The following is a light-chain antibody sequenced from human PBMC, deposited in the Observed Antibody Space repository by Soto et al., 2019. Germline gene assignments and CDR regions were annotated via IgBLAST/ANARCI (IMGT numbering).Light chain of an antibody. CDR3: QQYDSSSPT. CDR1: QNISVW. CDR2: DAS. Sequence: DIQMTQSPSTLSASVGDGVTITCRASQNISVWLAWYQQRPGKAPKFLMYDASSLETGVPSRFSGSGSVTEFTLTNRSLQPDYSATYYCQQYDSSSPTFGQGTMLDIK. J-gene: IGKJ2*01. V-gene: IGKV1-5*01.